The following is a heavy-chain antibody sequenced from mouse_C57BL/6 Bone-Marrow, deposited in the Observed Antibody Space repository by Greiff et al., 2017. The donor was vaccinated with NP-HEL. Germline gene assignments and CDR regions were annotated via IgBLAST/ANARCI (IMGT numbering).Heavy chain of an antibody. CDR3: AATMVTGGYFDY. J-gene: IGHJ2*01. V-gene: IGHV5-12*01. D-gene: IGHD2-2*01. Sequence: EVKLMESGGGLVQPGGSLKLSCAASGFTFSDYYMYWVRQTPEKRLEGVAYISNGGGRTYYPDTVKGRFTISRDNARNTLYLQMSRLKSEDTAMYYCAATMVTGGYFDYWGQGTTLTVSS. CDR1: GFTFSDYY. CDR2: ISNGGGRT.